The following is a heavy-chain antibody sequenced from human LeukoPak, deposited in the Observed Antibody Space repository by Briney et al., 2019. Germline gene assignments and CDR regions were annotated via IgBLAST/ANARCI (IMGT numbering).Heavy chain of an antibody. CDR1: GDSISIYY. Sequence: PSETLSLTRSVSGDSISIYYWSWIRQPPGKGLEWIGYIYNSGSTNYNPSLKSRVTISVDTSKNQFSLKLTSVTAADTAVYYCGRDRELGYWGQGTLVTVSS. J-gene: IGHJ4*02. V-gene: IGHV4-59*01. CDR3: GRDRELGY. D-gene: IGHD3-10*01. CDR2: IYNSGST.